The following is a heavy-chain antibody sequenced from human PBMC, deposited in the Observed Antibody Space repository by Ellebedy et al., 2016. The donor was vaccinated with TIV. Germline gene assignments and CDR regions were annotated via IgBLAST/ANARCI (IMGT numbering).Heavy chain of an antibody. D-gene: IGHD3-3*01. CDR1: GFTFSDYY. V-gene: IGHV3-11*01. Sequence: GESLKISXAASGFTFSDYYMSWIRQAPGKGLEWVSYISSSGSTIYYADSVKGRFTISRDNAKNSLYLQMNSLRAEDTAVYYCARGGLERFLEWLLRPILFDYWGQGTLVTVSS. CDR3: ARGGLERFLEWLLRPILFDY. CDR2: ISSSGSTI. J-gene: IGHJ4*02.